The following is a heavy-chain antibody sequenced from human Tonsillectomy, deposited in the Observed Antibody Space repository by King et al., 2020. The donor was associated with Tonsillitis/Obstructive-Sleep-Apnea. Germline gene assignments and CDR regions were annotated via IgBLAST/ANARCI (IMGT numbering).Heavy chain of an antibody. V-gene: IGHV3-21*01. D-gene: IGHD6-13*01. Sequence: VQLVESGGGLVKPGGSLRLSCAGSGFIFGSYTMNWVRQAPGKGLEWVSSISSNSFYIYYADSMKGRFTISRDNAKNSLYLQMSSVRAEDTALYYCVRDGYSNTCWGQGTMVTVSS. CDR2: ISSNSFYI. J-gene: IGHJ4*02. CDR3: VRDGYSNTC. CDR1: GFIFGSYT.